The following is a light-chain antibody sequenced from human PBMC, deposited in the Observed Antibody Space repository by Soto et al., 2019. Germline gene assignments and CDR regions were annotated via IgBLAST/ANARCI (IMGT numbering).Light chain of an antibody. J-gene: IGKJ2*01. V-gene: IGKV3-20*01. CDR1: QSVSSSY. CDR3: QQYGSSPLYT. CDR2: GAS. Sequence: EIVLTQSPGTLSLSPGERATLSCRASQSVSSSYLAWYQQKPGQAPRPLIYGASSRATGIPDRFSGSGSGTDCTLTISRLEPEDFAVYYCQQYGSSPLYTFGQGTKLEIK.